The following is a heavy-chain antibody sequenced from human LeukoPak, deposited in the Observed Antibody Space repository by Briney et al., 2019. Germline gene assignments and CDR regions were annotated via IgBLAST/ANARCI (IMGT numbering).Heavy chain of an antibody. CDR1: GGSISSSSYY. Sequence: PSETLSLTCTVSGGSISSSSYYWGWIRQPPGKGLEWIGSIYYSGSTYYNPSLKSRVTISVDTPKNQFSLKLSSVTAADTAVYYCAMSIAAAGMDYWGQGTLVTVSS. D-gene: IGHD6-13*01. V-gene: IGHV4-39*07. CDR2: IYYSGST. J-gene: IGHJ4*02. CDR3: AMSIAAAGMDY.